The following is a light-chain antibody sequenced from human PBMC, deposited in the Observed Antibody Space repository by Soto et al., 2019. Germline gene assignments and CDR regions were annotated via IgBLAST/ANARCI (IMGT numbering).Light chain of an antibody. CDR3: KQSKTFPLT. CDR2: AAS. CDR1: QPIDRW. J-gene: IGKJ4*01. Sequence: DIQMTQSPSSLSASVGDRVTITCRASQPIDRWLAWYQQKPGKAPKVLIYAASNLRSGVPSRFSGSGSGIDFSLTISSVQTEDLATYYCKQSKTFPLTFGGGTKVDIK. V-gene: IGKV1-12*01.